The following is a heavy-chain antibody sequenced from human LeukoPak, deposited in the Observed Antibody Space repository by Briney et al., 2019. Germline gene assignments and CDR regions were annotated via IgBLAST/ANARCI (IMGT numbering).Heavy chain of an antibody. V-gene: IGHV4-34*01. Sequence: SETLSLTCAVYGGSFSSYYWSWIRQPPGKGLEWIGEINHSGSTNYNPSLKSRVTISVDTSRNQSSLKLSSVTAADTAVYYCAGRSGSYYRDFDYWGQGTLVTVSS. CDR3: AGRSGSYYRDFDY. J-gene: IGHJ4*02. CDR2: INHSGST. D-gene: IGHD1-26*01. CDR1: GGSFSSYY.